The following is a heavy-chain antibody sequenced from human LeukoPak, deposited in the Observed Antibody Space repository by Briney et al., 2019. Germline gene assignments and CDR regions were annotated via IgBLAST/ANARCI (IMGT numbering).Heavy chain of an antibody. CDR1: GYTFTTYY. D-gene: IGHD5-12*01. CDR3: ARDDGGNTGYENFGY. J-gene: IGHJ4*02. CDR2: VNPNSGGT. V-gene: IGHV1-2*02. Sequence: GASVKVSCKASGYTFTTYYMHSVRQAPGQGLEWMGWVNPNSGGTNYAQKFQGRVTMTRDTSISTAYMELSRMRTDDTAVYYCARDDGGNTGYENFGYWGQGTLVTVSS.